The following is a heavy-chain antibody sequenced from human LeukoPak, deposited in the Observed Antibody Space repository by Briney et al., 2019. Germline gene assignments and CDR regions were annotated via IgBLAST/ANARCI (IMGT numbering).Heavy chain of an antibody. Sequence: PSETLSLTCTVSGGSISSYYWSWIRQPPGKGLEWIGYIYYSGSTNYNPSLKSRVTISVDTSKNQFSLKLTSVTAADTAVYFCARGGYYGSGNDFRFDPWGQGTLVTVSS. CDR3: ARGGYYGSGNDFRFDP. CDR2: IYYSGST. J-gene: IGHJ5*02. V-gene: IGHV4-59*01. D-gene: IGHD3-10*01. CDR1: GGSISSYY.